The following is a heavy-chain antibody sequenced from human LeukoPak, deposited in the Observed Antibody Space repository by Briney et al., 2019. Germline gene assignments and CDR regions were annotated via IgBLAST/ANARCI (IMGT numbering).Heavy chain of an antibody. J-gene: IGHJ4*02. CDR3: ALTYGDYVGEGDY. Sequence: ASVKVSCKASGYTFTSYDINWVRQATGQGLEWTGWMNPNSSNTGYAQKFQGRVTMTRNTSISTAYMELSSLRSEDTAVYYCALTYGDYVGEGDYWGQGTLVTVSS. D-gene: IGHD4-17*01. V-gene: IGHV1-8*01. CDR2: MNPNSSNT. CDR1: GYTFTSYD.